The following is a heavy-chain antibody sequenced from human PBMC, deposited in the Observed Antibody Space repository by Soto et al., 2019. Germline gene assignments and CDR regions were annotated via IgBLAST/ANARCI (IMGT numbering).Heavy chain of an antibody. CDR3: ARLGSYYDRYYYYGTDV. CDR2: IYYSGST. Sequence: PSETLSLTCTVSGGSISSSSYYWGWIRQPPGKGLEWIGSIYYSGSTYYNPSLKSRVTISVDTSKNQFSLKLSSVTAADTAVYYCARLGSYYDRYYYYGTDVWGQGTTVTVSS. J-gene: IGHJ6*02. CDR1: GGSISSSSYY. D-gene: IGHD1-26*01. V-gene: IGHV4-39*01.